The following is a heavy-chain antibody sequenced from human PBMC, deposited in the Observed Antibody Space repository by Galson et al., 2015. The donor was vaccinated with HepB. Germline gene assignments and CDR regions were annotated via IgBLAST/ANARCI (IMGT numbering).Heavy chain of an antibody. J-gene: IGHJ6*02. CDR2: IKQDGSEK. CDR3: AREDDRGYSYGSHYYYYGMDV. Sequence: SLRLSCAASGFTFSSYWMSWVRQAPGKGLEWVANIKQDGSEKYYVDSVKGRFTISRDNAKNSLYLQMNSLRAEDTAVYYCAREDDRGYSYGSHYYYYGMDVWGQGTTVTVSS. V-gene: IGHV3-7*01. CDR1: GFTFSSYW. D-gene: IGHD5-18*01.